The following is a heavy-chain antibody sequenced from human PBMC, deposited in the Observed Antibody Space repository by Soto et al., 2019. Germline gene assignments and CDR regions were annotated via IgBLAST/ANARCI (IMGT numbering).Heavy chain of an antibody. CDR2: IYTSGST. Sequence: ETLSLTCTVSGGSISSYCWSWIRQPAGKGLEWIGRIYTSGSTNYNPSLKSRVTMSVDTSKNQFSLKLSSVTAADTAVYYCARVEVVVTGDAFDIWGQGTMVTVSS. V-gene: IGHV4-4*07. CDR1: GGSISSYC. D-gene: IGHD2-2*01. CDR3: ARVEVVVTGDAFDI. J-gene: IGHJ3*02.